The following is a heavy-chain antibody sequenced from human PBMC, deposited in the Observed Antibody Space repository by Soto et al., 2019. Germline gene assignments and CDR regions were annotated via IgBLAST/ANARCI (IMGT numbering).Heavy chain of an antibody. Sequence: GGSLRLSCAASGFTFSSYAMSWVRQAPGKGLEWVSAISGSGVSTYYADSVKGRFTISRDNSKNTLYLQMNSLSAVDTAVYYCAKAPPGPKYYFDYWGQGTLVTVSS. CDR1: GFTFSSYA. CDR3: AKAPPGPKYYFDY. J-gene: IGHJ4*02. CDR2: ISGSGVST. V-gene: IGHV3-23*01.